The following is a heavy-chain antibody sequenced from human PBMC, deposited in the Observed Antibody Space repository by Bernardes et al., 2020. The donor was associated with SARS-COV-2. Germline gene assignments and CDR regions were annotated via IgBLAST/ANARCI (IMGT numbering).Heavy chain of an antibody. V-gene: IGHV4-39*01. CDR2: IYYTKTI. Sequence: SETLSLTCAVSGASISSNNYYWAWIRQSPGKGLEWIGTIYYTKTIYYNPSLKSRVTISVDTSKNQLSLSLSSVTAADTAVYYCARRYSGYDMFNWFDSWGQGARITVSS. J-gene: IGHJ5*01. CDR3: ARRYSGYDMFNWFDS. CDR1: GASISSNNYY. D-gene: IGHD5-12*01.